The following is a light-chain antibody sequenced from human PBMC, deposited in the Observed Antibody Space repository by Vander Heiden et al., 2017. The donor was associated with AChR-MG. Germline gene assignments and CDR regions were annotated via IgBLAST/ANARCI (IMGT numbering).Light chain of an antibody. CDR1: SSDVGGYSF. Sequence: QSALTQPPAASGSPGQSVTVSCTGTSSDVGGYSFVSWYQQHPGKAPKLLIYDVSKRPSGVPDRFSGSKSGNMASLTVSGLQPEDEADYYCSSYAGSDKRVFGGGTKLTVL. V-gene: IGLV2-8*01. CDR3: SSYAGSDKRV. CDR2: DVS. J-gene: IGLJ3*02.